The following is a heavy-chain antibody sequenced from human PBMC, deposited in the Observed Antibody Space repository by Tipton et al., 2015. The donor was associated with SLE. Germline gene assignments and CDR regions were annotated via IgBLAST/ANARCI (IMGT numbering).Heavy chain of an antibody. V-gene: IGHV4-59*08. Sequence: LRLSCAVYGGSFSGYYWSWIRQPPGKGLEWIGYIYYSGSTNYNPSLKSRVTISVDTSKNQFSLKLSSVTAADTAVYYCARLPSIHSGGYYYGMDVWGQGTTVTVSS. CDR1: GGSFSGYY. CDR3: ARLPSIHSGGYYYGMDV. CDR2: IYYSGST. D-gene: IGHD3-22*01. J-gene: IGHJ6*02.